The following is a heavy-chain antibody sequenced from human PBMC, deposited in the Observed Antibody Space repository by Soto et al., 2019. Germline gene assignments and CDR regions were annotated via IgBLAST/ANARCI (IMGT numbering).Heavy chain of an antibody. J-gene: IGHJ4*02. D-gene: IGHD2-21*02. V-gene: IGHV3-30*13. Sequence: GGSLRLSCAASGFTFSSYGMHWVRQSPGKGLEWVAVILYDGRNKYYADSVKGRFTISRDNSKSRLYLQMNSLTTEDTAVYFCARDITYGDSYFDYWGQGILVTVSS. CDR2: ILYDGRNK. CDR3: ARDITYGDSYFDY. CDR1: GFTFSSYG.